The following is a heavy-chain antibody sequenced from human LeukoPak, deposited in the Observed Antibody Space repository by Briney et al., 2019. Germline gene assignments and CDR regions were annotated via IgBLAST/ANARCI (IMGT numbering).Heavy chain of an antibody. Sequence: SETLSLTCAVYGGSFSGYYWSWIRQPPGKGLEWIGEINHSGSTNYNPSLKSRVTISVDTSKNQFSLKLSSVTAADTAVYYCARGTMVRGVLSGDYWGQGTLVTVSS. V-gene: IGHV4-34*01. D-gene: IGHD3-10*01. CDR1: GGSFSGYY. CDR2: INHSGST. CDR3: ARGTMVRGVLSGDY. J-gene: IGHJ4*02.